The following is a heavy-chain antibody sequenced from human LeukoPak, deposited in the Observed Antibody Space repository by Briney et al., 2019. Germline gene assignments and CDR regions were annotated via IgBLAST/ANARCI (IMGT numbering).Heavy chain of an antibody. CDR1: GFTFSSAA. CDR2: ISSSGGST. J-gene: IGHJ4*02. D-gene: IGHD3-22*01. Sequence: GGSLRLSCAASGFTFSSAAMSWVRQAPGKGLEWVSIISSSGGSTYYADSVKGRFTISRDNSKNTLYLQMNSLRAEDTAVYYCAREEVDYYDSSGYPDYWGQGTLVTVSS. CDR3: AREEVDYYDSSGYPDY. V-gene: IGHV3-23*01.